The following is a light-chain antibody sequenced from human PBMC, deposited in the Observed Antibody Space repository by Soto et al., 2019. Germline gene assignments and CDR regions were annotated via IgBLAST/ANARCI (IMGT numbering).Light chain of an antibody. Sequence: DIQLTQSPSFLSASVGDRVTITCRASQDISDYLAWYQQKPGKAPNLLIYEASTLQSGVPSRFSGSGSGTEFTLTISSLQPDDFGTYYCQQYNSFAWTFGQGTKVDI. V-gene: IGKV1-9*01. CDR3: QQYNSFAWT. J-gene: IGKJ1*01. CDR2: EAS. CDR1: QDISDY.